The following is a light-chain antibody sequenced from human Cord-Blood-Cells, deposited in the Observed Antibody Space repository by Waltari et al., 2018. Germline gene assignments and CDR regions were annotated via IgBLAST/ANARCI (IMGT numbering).Light chain of an antibody. J-gene: IGLJ1*01. V-gene: IGLV1-47*01. CDR3: AAWDDSLSGYV. Sequence: QSVLTQPPSASGTHGQRVTISCSGSSSNIGRNYVYWYQQLPGTDPKLLIYRNNQRPSGVPDRFSGSKSGTSASLAISGLRSEDEADYYCAAWDDSLSGYVFGTGTKVTVL. CDR2: RNN. CDR1: SSNIGRNY.